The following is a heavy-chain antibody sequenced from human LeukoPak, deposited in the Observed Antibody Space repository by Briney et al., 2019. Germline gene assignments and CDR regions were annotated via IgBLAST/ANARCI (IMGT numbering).Heavy chain of an antibody. CDR1: GGSISSYY. CDR3: AREGGDRGGYYFDY. CDR2: IYYSGST. V-gene: IGHV4-59*01. Sequence: PSETLSLTCTVSGGSISSYYWSWIRQPPGKGLEWIGYIYYSGSTNYNPSLKSRATISVDTSKNQFSLKLSSVTAADTAVYYCAREGGDRGGYYFDYWGQGTLVTVSS. J-gene: IGHJ4*02. D-gene: IGHD1-26*01.